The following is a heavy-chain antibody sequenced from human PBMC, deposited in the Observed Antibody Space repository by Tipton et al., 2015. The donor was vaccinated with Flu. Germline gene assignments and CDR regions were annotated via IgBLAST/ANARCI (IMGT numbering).Heavy chain of an antibody. V-gene: IGHV1-2*04. CDR1: GYTFTGYY. Sequence: QSGAEVKKPGASVKVSCKASGYTFTGYYMHWVRQAPGQGLEWMGWINPNSGGTNYAQKFQGWVTMTRDTSISTAYMELSRLRSDDTAVYYCARGGSCSGGSCYSRTDAFDIWGQGTMVTVSS. D-gene: IGHD2-15*01. CDR3: ARGGSCSGGSCYSRTDAFDI. CDR2: INPNSGGT. J-gene: IGHJ3*02.